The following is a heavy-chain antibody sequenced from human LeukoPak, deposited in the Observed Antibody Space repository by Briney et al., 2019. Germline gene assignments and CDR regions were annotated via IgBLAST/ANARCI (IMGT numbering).Heavy chain of an antibody. Sequence: GGSLRLSCAASGFTFNTYTMNWVRQAPGKGLEWVSYISGSSGIIDYADSVRGRFTISRDNAKNSLYLQMNSLRAEDTAVYYCAYGHGLDYWGQGTLVTVSS. CDR3: AYGHGLDY. J-gene: IGHJ4*02. V-gene: IGHV3-48*01. CDR1: GFTFNTYT. D-gene: IGHD3-10*01. CDR2: ISGSSGII.